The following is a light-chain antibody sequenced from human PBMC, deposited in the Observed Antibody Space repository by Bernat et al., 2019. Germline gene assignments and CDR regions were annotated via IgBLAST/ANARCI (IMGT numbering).Light chain of an antibody. Sequence: QSALTQPASVSGSPGQSITISCTGTSGDVGGYNYVSWYQLHPGKAPKLMIHDVSDRPSGVSDRFSGSKSGNTASLTISGLQAEDEADYYCSSYSSTPAPYVFGTGTKVTVL. CDR2: DVS. V-gene: IGLV2-14*03. CDR3: SSYSSTPAPYV. J-gene: IGLJ1*01. CDR1: SGDVGGYNY.